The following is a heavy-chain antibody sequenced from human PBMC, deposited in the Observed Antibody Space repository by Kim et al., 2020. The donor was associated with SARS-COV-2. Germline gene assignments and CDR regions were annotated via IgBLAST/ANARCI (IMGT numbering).Heavy chain of an antibody. V-gene: IGHV3-53*01. CDR3: ARESSSGWNCFDP. D-gene: IGHD6-19*01. Sequence: SADSVKGRFNISRDNSKTTLYLQMNTLRAEDTAVYYCARESSSGWNCFDPWGQGTLVTVSS. J-gene: IGHJ5*02.